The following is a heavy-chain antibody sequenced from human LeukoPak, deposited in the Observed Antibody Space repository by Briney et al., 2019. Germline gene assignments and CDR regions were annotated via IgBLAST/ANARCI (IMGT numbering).Heavy chain of an antibody. J-gene: IGHJ4*02. CDR2: INQDGSDK. CDR1: GFTLSDYW. CDR3: ARADSYCSSTSCYMVY. Sequence: PGGSLRLSCVASGFTLSDYWMSWVRQAPVKGLEWVASINQDGSDKYYVDSVKGRFTISRDNAKNSLYLQMNSLRAEDTALYYCARADSYCSSTSCYMVYWGQGTLVTVSS. D-gene: IGHD2-2*02. V-gene: IGHV3-7*03.